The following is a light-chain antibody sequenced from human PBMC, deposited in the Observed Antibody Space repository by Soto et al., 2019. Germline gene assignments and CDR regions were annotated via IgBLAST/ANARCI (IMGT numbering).Light chain of an antibody. J-gene: IGLJ1*01. CDR1: SSDIGAGYD. V-gene: IGLV1-40*01. CDR3: QPSLRDSHV. CDR2: GNH. Sequence: QAVVTQPPSVSGAPGQRVTISCTGSSSDIGAGYDVHWYQQLPGTAPKLLIYGNHERPSGVPDRFSGSKSGSSASLAISGLQAEDEADYFCQPSLRDSHVFGTGTKLTVL.